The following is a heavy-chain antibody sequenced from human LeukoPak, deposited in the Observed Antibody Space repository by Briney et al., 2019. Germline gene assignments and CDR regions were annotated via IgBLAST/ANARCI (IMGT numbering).Heavy chain of an antibody. J-gene: IGHJ4*02. D-gene: IGHD5-12*01. Sequence: ASVKVSCEASGYTFPSYGISWVRQAPGQGLMCMGWISAYNGNTNYAQKLQRRVTMTTDTSTSTAYLELRSLRSDDTAVYYCARDGDIVAPDFDDWGQGTLVTVSS. CDR3: ARDGDIVAPDFDD. V-gene: IGHV1-18*01. CDR2: ISAYNGNT. CDR1: GYTFPSYG.